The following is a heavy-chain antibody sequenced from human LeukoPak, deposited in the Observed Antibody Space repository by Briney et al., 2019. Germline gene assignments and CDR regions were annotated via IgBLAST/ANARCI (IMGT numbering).Heavy chain of an antibody. D-gene: IGHD2-2*01. Sequence: ASVKVSCKASGYTFTSYDISWVRQAPGQGLEWMGWISAYNGNTNYAQKFQGRVTITADESTSTAYMELSSLRSEDTAVYYCARDARHRYCSSSSCYRGWLDPWGQGTPVTVSS. CDR1: GYTFTSYD. V-gene: IGHV1-18*01. CDR2: ISAYNGNT. J-gene: IGHJ5*02. CDR3: ARDARHRYCSSSSCYRGWLDP.